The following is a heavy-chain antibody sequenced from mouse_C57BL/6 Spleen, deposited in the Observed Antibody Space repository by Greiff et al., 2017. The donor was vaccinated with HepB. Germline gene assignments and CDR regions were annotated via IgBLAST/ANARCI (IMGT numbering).Heavy chain of an antibody. Sequence: QVQLQQSGAELVRPGASVTLSCKASGYTFTDYEMHWVKQTPVHGLEWIGAIDPETGGTAYSQKFKGKAILTADKSSSTAYMELRSLTSEDSAVYYCTRSRGLRRSAWFAYWGQGTLVTVSA. CDR1: GYTFTDYE. CDR3: TRSRGLRRSAWFAY. CDR2: IDPETGGT. V-gene: IGHV1-15*01. J-gene: IGHJ3*01. D-gene: IGHD2-4*01.